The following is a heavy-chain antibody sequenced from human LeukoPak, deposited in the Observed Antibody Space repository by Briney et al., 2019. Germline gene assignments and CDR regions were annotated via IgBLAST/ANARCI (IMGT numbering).Heavy chain of an antibody. CDR1: GFTFSDHY. V-gene: IGHV3-72*01. Sequence: GGSLRLSCAASGFTFSDHYMDWVRQASGKGLEWVGRIRSKATGHSTDYAASVKGRFTLSRDDSKNSLYLQMNTLKTEDTAVYFCARVGRWFGAFDIWGQGTTVTVSS. D-gene: IGHD3-10*01. CDR3: ARVGRWFGAFDI. CDR2: IRSKATGHST. J-gene: IGHJ3*02.